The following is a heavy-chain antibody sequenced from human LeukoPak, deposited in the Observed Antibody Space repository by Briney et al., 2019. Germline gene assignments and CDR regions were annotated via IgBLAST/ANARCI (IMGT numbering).Heavy chain of an antibody. J-gene: IGHJ3*02. D-gene: IGHD6-19*01. CDR3: ARLPDSSGFVDAFDI. Sequence: KPSETLSLTCTVSGGSISSYYWSWIRQPPGKGLEWIGYIYYSGSTNYNPSLKSRVTISVDTSKNQFSLKLSSVTAADTAVYYCARLPDSSGFVDAFDIWGQGTMVTVSS. V-gene: IGHV4-59*01. CDR2: IYYSGST. CDR1: GGSISSYY.